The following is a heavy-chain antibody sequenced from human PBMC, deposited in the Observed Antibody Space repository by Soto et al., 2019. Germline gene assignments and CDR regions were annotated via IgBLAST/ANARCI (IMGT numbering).Heavy chain of an antibody. Sequence: QVQLQESGPGLVKPSQTLSLTCTVSGGSISSGGYYWSWIRQHPGKGLEWIGYISYSGSTYYNPSLYSRFTISVATFIHQAALKLSSVTAGGTAVYYCAGVTSIAARPSYFDYWGQGTLVTVSS. CDR3: AGVTSIAARPSYFDY. D-gene: IGHD6-6*01. CDR1: GGSISSGGYY. CDR2: ISYSGST. V-gene: IGHV4-31*03. J-gene: IGHJ4*02.